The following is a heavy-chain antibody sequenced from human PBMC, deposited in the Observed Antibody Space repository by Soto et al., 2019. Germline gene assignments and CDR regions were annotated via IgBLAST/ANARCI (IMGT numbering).Heavy chain of an antibody. J-gene: IGHJ6*03. Sequence: GGSLRLSCAASGFIFSSYGMHWVRQAPGKGLEWVAVIWYDGSDKYYEDSVKGRFTISRDNSKNMLFLQMNSLTAEDTAVYYCARGTGNSYYYMDVWGKGTTVTVSS. CDR3: ARGTGNSYYYMDV. CDR2: IWYDGSDK. CDR1: GFIFSSYG. V-gene: IGHV3-33*01.